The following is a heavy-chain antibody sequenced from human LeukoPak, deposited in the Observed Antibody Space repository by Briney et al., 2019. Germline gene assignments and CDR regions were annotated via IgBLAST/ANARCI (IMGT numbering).Heavy chain of an antibody. J-gene: IGHJ4*02. D-gene: IGHD6-13*01. CDR3: ARSAESSSWVEFNY. CDR1: GHTFTGYY. V-gene: IGHV1-2*02. CDR2: INPNSGGT. Sequence: ASVKASCKASGHTFTGYYMHWVRQAPGQGLEWMGWINPNSGGTNYAQKFQVRGTMTRDTSISTAYMELSRLRSDDTAVYYCARSAESSSWVEFNYWGQGTLVTVSS.